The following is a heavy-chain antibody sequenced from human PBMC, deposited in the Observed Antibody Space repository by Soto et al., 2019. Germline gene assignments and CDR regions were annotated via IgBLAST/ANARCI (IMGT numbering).Heavy chain of an antibody. J-gene: IGHJ3*02. CDR1: GFTFSGSA. CDR2: IRSKANSYAT. CDR3: TSVGPKKAFDI. Sequence: GGSLRLSCAASGFTFSGSAMHWVRQASGKGLEWVGRIRSKANSYATAYAASVKGRFAISRDDSKNTAYLQMNSLKTEDTAVYYCTSVGPKKAFDIWGQGTMVTVSS. V-gene: IGHV3-73*01.